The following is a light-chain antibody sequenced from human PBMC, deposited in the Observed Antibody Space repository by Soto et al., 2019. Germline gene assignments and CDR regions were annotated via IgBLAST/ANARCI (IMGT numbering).Light chain of an antibody. CDR3: QQRNAWPRNT. V-gene: IGKV3-11*01. CDR2: DIS. J-gene: IGKJ2*01. Sequence: EIVLTQFPATLSLSPGERATLSCRASQSVSSYLAWYQQKPGQAPRLLIYDISNRATGIPARFIGSGSGTGFTLTISSLEPEDSAVYYCQQRNAWPRNTCGQGTKLEI. CDR1: QSVSSY.